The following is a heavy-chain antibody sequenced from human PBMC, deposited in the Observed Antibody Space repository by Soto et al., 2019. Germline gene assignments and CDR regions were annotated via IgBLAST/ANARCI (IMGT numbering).Heavy chain of an antibody. D-gene: IGHD2-15*01. CDR1: GFTFSSYS. J-gene: IGHJ4*02. CDR3: ARDLMVEGGGY. CDR2: ISSSSSYI. Sequence: EVQLVESGGGLVKPGGSLRLSCAASGFTFSSYSMNWVRQAPRKGLEWVSSISSSSSYIYYADSVKGRFTISRDNAKNSLYLQMNSLRAEDTAVYYCARDLMVEGGGYWGQGTLVTVSS. V-gene: IGHV3-21*01.